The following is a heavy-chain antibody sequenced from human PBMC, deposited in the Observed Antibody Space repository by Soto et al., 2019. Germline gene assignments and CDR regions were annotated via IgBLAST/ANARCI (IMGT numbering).Heavy chain of an antibody. J-gene: IGHJ4*02. CDR1: GYTVTGYY. CDR3: ARGQQWLVHDY. Sequence: ASVKVSCKASGYTVTGYYMHWVRQAPGQGLEWMGWINPNSGGTNYEQKFQGRVTMTRDTSISTAYMELSRLRSDDTAVYYCARGQQWLVHDYWGQGTLVTVSS. V-gene: IGHV1-2*02. D-gene: IGHD6-19*01. CDR2: INPNSGGT.